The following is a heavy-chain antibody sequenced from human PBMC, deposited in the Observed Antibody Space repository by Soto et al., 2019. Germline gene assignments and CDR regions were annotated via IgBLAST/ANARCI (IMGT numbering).Heavy chain of an antibody. D-gene: IGHD3-16*01. J-gene: IGHJ4*02. Sequence: KAGGSLRLSCAASGFTLSSYSMNWVRQAPGKGMEWVSSISSSSSYIYYADSVKGRFTISRDNAKNSLYLQMNSLRAEDTAVYYCAGVDYDYVWGSLARWGQGTLVTVSS. CDR2: ISSSSSYI. CDR3: AGVDYDYVWGSLAR. CDR1: GFTLSSYS. V-gene: IGHV3-21*01.